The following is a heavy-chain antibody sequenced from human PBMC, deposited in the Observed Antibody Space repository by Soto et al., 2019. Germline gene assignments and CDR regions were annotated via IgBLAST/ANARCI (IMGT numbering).Heavy chain of an antibody. J-gene: IGHJ5*02. CDR2: ISSNSAYI. CDR1: GGCFSGYF. V-gene: IGHV3-21*01. Sequence: ATLSLTCGVYGGCFSGYFWSWLRQSPGKGLEWVSTISSNSAYIYYTDALRGRFTISRDNAKNSLHLQMNSLRAEDTAVYYCTRDASRDSSARGWFDPWGPGTRVTVS. CDR3: TRDASRDSSARGWFDP. D-gene: IGHD6-13*01.